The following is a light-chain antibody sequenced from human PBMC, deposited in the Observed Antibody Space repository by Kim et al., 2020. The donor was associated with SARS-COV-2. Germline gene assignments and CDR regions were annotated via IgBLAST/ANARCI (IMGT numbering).Light chain of an antibody. V-gene: IGLV2-23*01. Sequence: SITISCTGTSSDVGRYDFVSWYQHHPGKAPRLMLYEASKRPSGVSNRFSGSKSGNTASLTISGLQTEDEADYFCCSYAAGTTRWVFGGGTQLTVL. J-gene: IGLJ3*02. CDR2: EAS. CDR3: CSYAAGTTRWV. CDR1: SSDVGRYDF.